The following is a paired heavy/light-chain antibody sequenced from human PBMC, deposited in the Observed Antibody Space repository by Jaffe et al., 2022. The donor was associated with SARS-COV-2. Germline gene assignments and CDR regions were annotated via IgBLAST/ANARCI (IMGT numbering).Light chain of an antibody. CDR3: QQYNSWPPLT. Sequence: EIVMTQSPATLSVSPGERATLSCRASRSVSDDLAWYQHKPGQAPRLLIYGASTRATGIPARFSGSGSGTEFTLTISSLQSEDFAVYYCQQYNSWPPLTFGGGTKVEIK. J-gene: IGKJ4*01. V-gene: IGKV3D-15*01. CDR1: RSVSDD. CDR2: GAS.
Heavy chain of an antibody. J-gene: IGHJ6*02. CDR3: ARRGAGYCSGDNCYNYYAMDV. CDR1: GGSISSNSYY. D-gene: IGHD2-15*01. CDR2: IYYSGNT. Sequence: QVQLQESGPGLVKPSETLSLTCTVSGGSISSNSYYWGWIRQPPGKGLEWIGSIYYSGNTYYNPSLKSRVTVSVDTSKNQFSLRLSSVTAADTAVYYCARRGAGYCSGDNCYNYYAMDVWGQGTTVTVSS. V-gene: IGHV4-39*01.